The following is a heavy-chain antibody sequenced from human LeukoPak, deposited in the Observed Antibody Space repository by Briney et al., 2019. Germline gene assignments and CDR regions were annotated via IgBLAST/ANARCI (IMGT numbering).Heavy chain of an antibody. Sequence: SETLSLTCTVSGDSVSSYYWSWIRQPAGKGPEWIGRMYTAGSTNYNPSLKSRVTMSVDTSKNQFSLKLSSVTAADTAVYYCARDSGYDLTWGQGTLVTVSS. D-gene: IGHD5-12*01. CDR3: ARDSGYDLT. V-gene: IGHV4-4*07. CDR2: MYTAGST. CDR1: GDSVSSYY. J-gene: IGHJ5*02.